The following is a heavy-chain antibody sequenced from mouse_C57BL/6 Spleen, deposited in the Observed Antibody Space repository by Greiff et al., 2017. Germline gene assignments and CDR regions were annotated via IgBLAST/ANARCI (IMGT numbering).Heavy chain of an antibody. CDR1: GYTFTSYD. CDR3: ADNYYGSSPYAKGC. V-gene: IGHV1-85*01. J-gene: IGHJ4*01. CDR2: IYPRDGST. Sequence: VQLQQSGPELVKPGASVKLSCKASGYTFTSYDINWVKQRPGQGLEWIGWIYPRDGSTKYNAKFKGKATLTVDTSSSTAYMELHSLTSEDSAVYFCADNYYGSSPYAKGCWGQGTSVTV. D-gene: IGHD1-1*01.